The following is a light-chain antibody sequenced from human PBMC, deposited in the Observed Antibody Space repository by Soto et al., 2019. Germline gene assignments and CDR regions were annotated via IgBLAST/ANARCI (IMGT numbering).Light chain of an antibody. CDR1: QGIRLS. J-gene: IGKJ4*01. CDR3: QTYNSALT. Sequence: DIQMTQSTSSLSASVGDRVTITCRASQGIRLSLAWYQQKPGKVPKLLIYAASTLQSGVPSRFSGSGSGTYFTLTISSLQPEDVATYYFQTYNSALTFGGGTKVEMK. CDR2: AAS. V-gene: IGKV1-27*01.